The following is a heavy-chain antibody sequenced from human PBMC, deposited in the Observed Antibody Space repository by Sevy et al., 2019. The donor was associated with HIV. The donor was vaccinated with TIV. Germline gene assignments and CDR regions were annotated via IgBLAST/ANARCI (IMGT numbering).Heavy chain of an antibody. Sequence: GRSLRLSCAASGFTFSSYSMNWVRQAPGKGLEWVANIKGDGSEIYYVDSVKGRFTISRDNAKNSLILEMNSLRAEDTAVYYCARDPGGRDWFDPWGQGTLVTVSS. CDR1: GFTFSSYS. J-gene: IGHJ5*02. CDR2: IKGDGSEI. CDR3: ARDPGGRDWFDP. D-gene: IGHD2-15*01. V-gene: IGHV3-7*03.